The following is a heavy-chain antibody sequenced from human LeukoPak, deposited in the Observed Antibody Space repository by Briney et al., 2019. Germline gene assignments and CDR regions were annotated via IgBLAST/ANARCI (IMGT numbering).Heavy chain of an antibody. Sequence: LETLSLTCTVSGGSISSYYWSWIRQPPGKGLESIGYIYSSGTTNYNPSLQSRVTMLVDTSRNQFSLRLSSVTAADTAVYYCARHETGGTYPLKYWGQGTLVTVSS. CDR1: GGSISSYY. CDR2: IYSSGTT. V-gene: IGHV4-59*08. D-gene: IGHD1-26*01. J-gene: IGHJ4*02. CDR3: ARHETGGTYPLKY.